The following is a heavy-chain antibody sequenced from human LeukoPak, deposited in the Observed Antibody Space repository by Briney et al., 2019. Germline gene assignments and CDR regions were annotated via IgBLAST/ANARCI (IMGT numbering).Heavy chain of an antibody. Sequence: SETLSLTCTVSGGSISSSSYYWGWIRQPPGKGLEWIGSIYYSGSTYYNPSLKSRVTISVDTSKNQFSLKLSSVTAADTAVYYCARVMWDIVLVPAAMRGYDEWYYFDYWGQGTLVTVSS. CDR2: IYYSGST. J-gene: IGHJ4*02. D-gene: IGHD2-2*01. V-gene: IGHV4-39*07. CDR1: GGSISSSSYY. CDR3: ARVMWDIVLVPAAMRGYDEWYYFDY.